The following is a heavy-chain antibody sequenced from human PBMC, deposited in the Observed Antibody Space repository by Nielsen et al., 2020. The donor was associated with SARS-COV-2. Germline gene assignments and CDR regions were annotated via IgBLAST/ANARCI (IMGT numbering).Heavy chain of an antibody. CDR3: ARAVAVAGHLDY. J-gene: IGHJ4*02. D-gene: IGHD6-19*01. Sequence: GGSLRLSCAASGFTFSSYGMHWVRQAPGKGLEWVAVIWYDGSNKYYADSVKGRFTISRDNSKNTLYLQMNSLRAEDTAVYYCARAVAVAGHLDYWGQGTLVTVSS. V-gene: IGHV3-33*01. CDR1: GFTFSSYG. CDR2: IWYDGSNK.